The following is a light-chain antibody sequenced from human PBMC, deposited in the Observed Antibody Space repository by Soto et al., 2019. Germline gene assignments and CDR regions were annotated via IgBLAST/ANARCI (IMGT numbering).Light chain of an antibody. V-gene: IGLV1-40*01. CDR2: GNS. Sequence: QSVLTQPPSVSGAPGQRVTISCTGSSSNIGAGYDVHWYQQLPGTAPKLLIYGNSNRPSRVPDRFSGSKSGTSASLAITGLRAEDEADYYCQSYDRSLSYVLGTGTKLTVL. CDR1: SSNIGAGYD. CDR3: QSYDRSLSYV. J-gene: IGLJ1*01.